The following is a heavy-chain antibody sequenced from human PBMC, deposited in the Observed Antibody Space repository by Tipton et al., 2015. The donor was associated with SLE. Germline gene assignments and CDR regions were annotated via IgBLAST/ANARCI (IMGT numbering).Heavy chain of an antibody. D-gene: IGHD7-27*01. CDR3: ASERTGGCFDN. V-gene: IGHV4-34*01. CDR2: INHSGST. J-gene: IGHJ4*02. Sequence: TLSLTCAVYGGSFSGYYWSWIRQPPGKGLEWIGEINHSGSTNYNPSFKSRVTISVDTSKNQFSLKLSSVTAADTSVYYCASERTGGCFDNWGQGTLVTVSS. CDR1: GGSFSGYY.